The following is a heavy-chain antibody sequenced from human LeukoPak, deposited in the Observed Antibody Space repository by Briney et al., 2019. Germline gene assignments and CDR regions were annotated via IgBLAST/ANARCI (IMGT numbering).Heavy chain of an antibody. CDR1: EFLFSNYW. D-gene: IGHD3-3*02. J-gene: IGHJ4*02. CDR2: IDSDGSPT. CDR3: AREATFFDY. V-gene: IGHV3-74*01. Sequence: GGSLRLSCAASEFLFSNYWMHWVRQVPGEGLVWVSRIDSDGSPTTYADSVEGRFTISRDNAHNMLYLQMNSLTAEDAAVYYCAREATFFDYWGQGTLVTVSS.